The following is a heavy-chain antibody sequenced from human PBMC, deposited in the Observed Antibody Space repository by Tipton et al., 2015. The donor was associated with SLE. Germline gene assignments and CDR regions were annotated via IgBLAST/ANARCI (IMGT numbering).Heavy chain of an antibody. CDR2: IYYSGST. V-gene: IGHV4-39*07. CDR3: ARVALDYYDSSGYYVGAFVI. D-gene: IGHD3-22*01. CDR1: GGSVSSGSYY. J-gene: IGHJ3*02. Sequence: TLSLTCTVSGGSVSSGSYYWGWIRQPPGKGLEWIGSIYYSGSTYYNPSLKSRVTISVDTSKNQFSLKLSSVTAAGTAVYYCARVALDYYDSSGYYVGAFVIWCQGTMVTVSS.